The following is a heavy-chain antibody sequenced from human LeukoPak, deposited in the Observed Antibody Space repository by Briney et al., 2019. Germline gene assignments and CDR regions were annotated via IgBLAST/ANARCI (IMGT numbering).Heavy chain of an antibody. V-gene: IGHV4-4*07. CDR2: IYPTGST. CDR1: GGSISNYF. D-gene: IGHD3-22*01. J-gene: IGHJ5*02. CDR3: ARDDGSSGHKWFDP. Sequence: PSETLSLTCTVSGGSISNYFWSWIRQPAGKGLEWIGRIYPTGSTNFNPSPQSRVTMSVDTSKNQFSLRLSSVTAADTAVYFCARDDGSSGHKWFDPWGQGTLVIVSS.